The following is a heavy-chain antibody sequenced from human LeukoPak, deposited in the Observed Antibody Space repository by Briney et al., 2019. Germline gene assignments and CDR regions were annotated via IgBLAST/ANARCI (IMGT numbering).Heavy chain of an antibody. D-gene: IGHD3-22*01. CDR1: GFTFSSYW. V-gene: IGHV3-74*01. CDR3: ANYDSSGYYYGGLDY. Sequence: GGSLRLSCAASGFTFSSYWMHWVRQAPGKGLVWVSRINSDGSSTSYADSVKGRFTISRDNAKNTLYLQMNSLRAEDTAVYYCANYDSSGYYYGGLDYWGQGTLVTVSS. CDR2: INSDGSST. J-gene: IGHJ4*02.